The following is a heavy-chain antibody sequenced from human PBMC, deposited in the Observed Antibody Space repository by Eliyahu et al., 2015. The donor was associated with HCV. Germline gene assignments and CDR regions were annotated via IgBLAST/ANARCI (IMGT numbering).Heavy chain of an antibody. CDR3: ARAREMAFDP. Sequence: QVQLQESGPGLVKPSETLSLTCSVSGGSFSSYFWSWVRQPAGKGLEWIGRISPGGSTIYNTPLKSRVTVSVDTSMNQFSLKLSSVTAADTAVYFCARAREMAFDPWGQGTLVTVSS. CDR1: GGSFSSYF. CDR2: ISPGGST. J-gene: IGHJ5*02. D-gene: IGHD5-24*01. V-gene: IGHV4-4*07.